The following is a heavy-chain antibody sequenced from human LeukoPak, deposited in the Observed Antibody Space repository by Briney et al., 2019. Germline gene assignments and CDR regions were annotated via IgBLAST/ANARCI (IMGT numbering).Heavy chain of an antibody. CDR3: AKAYGIVVVIAH. J-gene: IGHJ4*02. V-gene: IGHV3-23*01. CDR1: GFTFNKYA. D-gene: IGHD3-22*01. CDR2: ISGSGDKT. Sequence: GGSLRLSCAASGFTFNKYAMTWVRQAPGKGLEWVSDISGSGDKTSSADSVKGRFTISRDNSKNTLYLQMNSLRAEDTAVYYCAKAYGIVVVIAHWGQGTLVTVSS.